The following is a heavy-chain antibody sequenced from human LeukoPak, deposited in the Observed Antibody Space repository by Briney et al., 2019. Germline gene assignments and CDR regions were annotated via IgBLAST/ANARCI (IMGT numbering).Heavy chain of an antibody. J-gene: IGHJ6*03. Sequence: GGSLRLSCAASGFTFSSYEMNWVRQAPGKGLEWVSYISSSGSTIYYADSVKGRFTISRDNAKNSLLLQMNSLRAEDTAVYYCARDWYTAERWTIYYSYYIDVWGKGTTVTVSS. V-gene: IGHV3-48*03. CDR3: ARDWYTAERWTIYYSYYIDV. D-gene: IGHD4-23*01. CDR1: GFTFSSYE. CDR2: ISSSGSTI.